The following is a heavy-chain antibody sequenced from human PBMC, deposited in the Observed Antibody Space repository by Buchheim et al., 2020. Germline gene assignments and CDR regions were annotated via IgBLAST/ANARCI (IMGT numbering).Heavy chain of an antibody. CDR1: GGSISSNSYY. J-gene: IGHJ4*02. D-gene: IGHD1-26*01. CDR2: IFYSGST. Sequence: QLQLQESGPGLVKPSETMSLTCPVSGGSISSNSYYWAWIRQPPGKELEWIGSIFYSGSTYYNPSLKSRVTLSVDTSKTQFSLNLSSVSAADTALYYCARLVGGTWYFDYWGQGTL. V-gene: IGHV4-39*01. CDR3: ARLVGGTWYFDY.